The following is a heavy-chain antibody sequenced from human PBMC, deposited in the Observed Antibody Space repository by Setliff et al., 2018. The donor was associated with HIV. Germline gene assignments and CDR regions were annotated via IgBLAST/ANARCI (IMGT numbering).Heavy chain of an antibody. CDR2: IHQSGST. D-gene: IGHD5-18*01. V-gene: IGHV4-38-2*02. CDR1: GASISFDT. J-gene: IGHJ5*02. Sequence: SETLSLTCIVSGASISFDTWSWIRQPPGKGLEWIGSIHQSGSTYYNSSLKSRVTMSVDTSKNKFSLKLSSVTAADTAVYYCARDLGSAYSYAQGRFDPWGQGTLVTVSS. CDR3: ARDLGSAYSYAQGRFDP.